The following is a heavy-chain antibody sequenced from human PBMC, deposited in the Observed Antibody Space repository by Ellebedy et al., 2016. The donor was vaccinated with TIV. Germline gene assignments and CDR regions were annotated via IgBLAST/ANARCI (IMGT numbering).Heavy chain of an antibody. CDR1: GFTFSSYA. CDR2: ISGSGGST. Sequence: GESLKISXAASGFTFSSYAMSWVRQAPGKGLEWVSAISGSGGSTYYADSVKGRFTISRDNSKNTLYLQMNSLRAEDTAVYYCARGGLTHNYWGQGTLVTVSS. CDR3: ARGGLTHNY. J-gene: IGHJ4*02. V-gene: IGHV3-23*01. D-gene: IGHD3-9*01.